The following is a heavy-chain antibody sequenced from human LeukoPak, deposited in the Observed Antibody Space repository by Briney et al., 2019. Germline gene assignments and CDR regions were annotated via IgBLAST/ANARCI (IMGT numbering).Heavy chain of an antibody. Sequence: GASVKVSCKASGYTFSTFYMHWVRQAPGQGLEWMGWISAYNGNTNYAQKLQGRVTMTTDTSTSTAYMELRSLRSDDTAVYYCARFGETLLHTFDYWGQGTLVTVSS. J-gene: IGHJ4*02. CDR2: ISAYNGNT. D-gene: IGHD3-10*01. CDR3: ARFGETLLHTFDY. CDR1: GYTFSTFY. V-gene: IGHV1-18*04.